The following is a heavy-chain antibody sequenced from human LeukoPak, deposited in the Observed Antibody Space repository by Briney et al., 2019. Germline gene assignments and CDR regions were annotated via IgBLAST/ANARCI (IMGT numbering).Heavy chain of an antibody. J-gene: IGHJ5*01. CDR2: IEPDGSEK. V-gene: IGHV3-7*01. CDR3: VRGGTYWTVS. Sequence: PGGSLSLSCAASGFVFSASYMSWVRKAPGKGLEWVATIEPDGSEKYHVDSVSGRFTISRDNTNDSLFLQMNSLRVDDTAVYYCVRGGTYWTVSWGQGTLVNVS. CDR1: GFVFSASY.